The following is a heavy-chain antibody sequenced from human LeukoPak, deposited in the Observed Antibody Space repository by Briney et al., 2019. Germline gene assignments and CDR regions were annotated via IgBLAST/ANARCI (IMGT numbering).Heavy chain of an antibody. J-gene: IGHJ4*02. V-gene: IGHV4-59*02. CDR1: GGSVSSYY. D-gene: IGHD6-6*01. CDR2: SFFSGST. Sequence: SETLSLTHSVSGGSVSSYYRRWLGQPPRKGWEWIGYSFFSGSTNYTPSLNSRVTISVVTSKTQFSLKGSYVSVADTDVYYCASASSSSYIVYWGQGTLVSVSS. CDR3: ASASSSSYIVY.